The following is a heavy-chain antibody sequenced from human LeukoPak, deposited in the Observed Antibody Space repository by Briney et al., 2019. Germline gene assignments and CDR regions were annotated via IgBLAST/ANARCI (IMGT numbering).Heavy chain of an antibody. CDR1: GYSFTSYW. Sequence: GESLKISCKGSGYSFTSYWIGWVRQMPGKGLEGMGIIYPGDSATRYSPSFQGQVTISADKSITTAYLQWGSLKASDTAMYYCARFSPGSPFDPWGQGTRVTVSS. D-gene: IGHD1-1*01. V-gene: IGHV5-51*01. CDR3: ARFSPGSPFDP. CDR2: IYPGDSAT. J-gene: IGHJ5*02.